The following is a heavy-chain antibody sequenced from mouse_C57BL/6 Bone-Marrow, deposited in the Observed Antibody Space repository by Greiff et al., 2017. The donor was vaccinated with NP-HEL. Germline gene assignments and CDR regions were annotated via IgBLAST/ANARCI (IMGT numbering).Heavy chain of an antibody. CDR2: IYPGDGDT. J-gene: IGHJ2*01. D-gene: IGHD1-1*01. V-gene: IGHV1-82*01. CDR3: ARWNTTVVDY. CDR1: GYAFSSSW. Sequence: VQLQQSGPELVKPGASVKISCTASGYAFSSSWMNWVKQRPGKGLEWIGRIYPGDGDTNYNGKFKGKATLTADKSSSTAYMQLSSLTSEDSAVYFCARWNTTVVDYWGQGTTLTVSS.